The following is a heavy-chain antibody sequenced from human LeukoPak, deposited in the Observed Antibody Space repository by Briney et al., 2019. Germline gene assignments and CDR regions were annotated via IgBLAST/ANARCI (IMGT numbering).Heavy chain of an antibody. CDR2: ISGSGDNT. D-gene: IGHD1-26*01. J-gene: IGHJ3*02. CDR1: GFTFSSYA. CDR3: ARDLWGVGFDI. V-gene: IGHV3-23*01. Sequence: QPGGSLRLSCAASGFTFSSYAMTWVRQAPGKGLEWVSSISGSGDNTYYADSVNGRFTISRDNSKNTLYLQMNSLRAEDTAVYYCARDLWGVGFDIRGQGTMVTVSS.